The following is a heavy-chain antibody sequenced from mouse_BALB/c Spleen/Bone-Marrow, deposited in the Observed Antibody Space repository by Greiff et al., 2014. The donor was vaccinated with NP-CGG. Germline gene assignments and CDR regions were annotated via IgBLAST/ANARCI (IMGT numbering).Heavy chain of an antibody. V-gene: IGHV5-6-5*01. J-gene: IGHJ3*01. Sequence: EVKLVESGGGLVKPGGSLKFSCAASGFTFSSYAMPWVRQTPEQRLEWVASISSGGSTYYSDSVKGRFTISRDNARNILYLQMSSLRSEDTAMYYCAKRGAYVNFWFAYWGQGTLVTVSA. CDR2: ISSGGST. CDR1: GFTFSSYA. CDR3: AKRGAYVNFWFAY. D-gene: IGHD2-10*02.